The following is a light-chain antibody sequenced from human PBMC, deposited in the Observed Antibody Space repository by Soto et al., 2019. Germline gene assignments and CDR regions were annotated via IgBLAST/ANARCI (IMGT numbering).Light chain of an antibody. CDR3: QHYSNWPPT. V-gene: IGKV3-15*01. Sequence: EVVMTQSPATLSVSPGERVTLSCRASESVHRNLAWYQQKPGQGPSLLIYYASTRATGVPDRFTGSWSATEFTLTISSVQSEDFGVYHCQHYSNWPPTFGPGTKVEIK. CDR1: ESVHRN. CDR2: YAS. J-gene: IGKJ3*01.